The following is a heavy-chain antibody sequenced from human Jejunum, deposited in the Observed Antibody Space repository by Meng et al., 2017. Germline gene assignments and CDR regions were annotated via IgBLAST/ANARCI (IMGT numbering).Heavy chain of an antibody. J-gene: IGHJ4*02. D-gene: IGHD1/OR15-1a*01. CDR1: GFRFSSYA. CDR3: AREGTSQALFDN. Sequence: GGSLRLSCAVSGFRFSSYAMSWVRQAPGKGLEWVSVVSGNAGRTYYADSVKGRFTISRDNSMNTLYLQMNSLRAEDTALYYCAREGTSQALFDNWGQGTRVTVSS. V-gene: IGHV3-23*01. CDR2: VSGNAGRT.